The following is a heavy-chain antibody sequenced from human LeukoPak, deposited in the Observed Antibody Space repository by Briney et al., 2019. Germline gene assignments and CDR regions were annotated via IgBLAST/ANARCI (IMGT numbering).Heavy chain of an antibody. CDR2: IYPGDSDT. CDR3: ARSYYYDSSGYHGVY. Sequence: GESLKISCKGSGYSFSIYWIGWVRQMPGQGLEWMGIIYPGDSDTRYSPSFQGQVTISADKSISTAYLQWSSLKASDTAMYYCARSYYYDSSGYHGVYWGQGTLVTVSS. V-gene: IGHV5-51*01. CDR1: GYSFSIYW. D-gene: IGHD3-22*01. J-gene: IGHJ4*02.